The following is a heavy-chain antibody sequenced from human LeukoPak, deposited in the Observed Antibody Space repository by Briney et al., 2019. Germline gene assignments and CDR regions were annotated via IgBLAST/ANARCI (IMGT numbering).Heavy chain of an antibody. CDR2: INHSGST. V-gene: IGHV4-34*01. Sequence: SETLSLTCAVYGGSFSGYSWTWIRQPLGTGLEWIGEINHSGSTNYNPSLKSRVTILVDASKNQISLKLSPVIAADTAVYYCARLSSTVTLDYWGQGTLVTVSS. D-gene: IGHD4-17*01. CDR3: ARLSSTVTLDY. J-gene: IGHJ4*02. CDR1: GGSFSGYS.